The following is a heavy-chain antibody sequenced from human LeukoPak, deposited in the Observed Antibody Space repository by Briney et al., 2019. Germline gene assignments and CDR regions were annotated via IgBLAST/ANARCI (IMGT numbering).Heavy chain of an antibody. CDR2: IGGSGGST. J-gene: IGHJ6*03. CDR3: AKAYCSSTSCPMDV. CDR1: GFTFSSYG. V-gene: IGHV3-23*01. D-gene: IGHD2-2*01. Sequence: GGSLRLSCAASGFTFSSYGMSWVRQAPGKGLEWVSAIGGSGGSTYYADSVKGRFTISRDNSKNTLYLQMNSLRAEDTAVYYCAKAYCSSTSCPMDVWGKGTTVTISS.